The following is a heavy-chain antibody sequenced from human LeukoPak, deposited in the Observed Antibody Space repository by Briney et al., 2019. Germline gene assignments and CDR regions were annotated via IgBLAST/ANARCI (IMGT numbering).Heavy chain of an antibody. CDR2: ISGSGGST. D-gene: IGHD3-22*01. J-gene: IGHJ4*02. V-gene: IGHV3-23*01. Sequence: PGGSLRLSCAASGFTFGSYAMSWVRQAPGKGLEWVSAISGSGGSTYYADSVKGRFTISRDNSKNTLYLQTNSLRAEDTAVYYCAKAGNYYDSSGYSLHFDYWGQGTLVTVSS. CDR1: GFTFGSYA. CDR3: AKAGNYYDSSGYSLHFDY.